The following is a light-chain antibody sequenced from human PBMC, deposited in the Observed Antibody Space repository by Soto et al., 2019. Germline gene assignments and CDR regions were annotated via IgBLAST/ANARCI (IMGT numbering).Light chain of an antibody. CDR2: DAS. V-gene: IGKV3-15*01. J-gene: IGKJ1*01. Sequence: TQSPPTLPASLLYRVTITRRASQTISTWMAWYQQKPGQAPRLLIYDASTRATGIPARFSGSGSGRAFTLTISGLQYEDFAVYYCQQYHNWPLTFGQGTKVDIK. CDR3: QQYHNWPLT. CDR1: QTISTW.